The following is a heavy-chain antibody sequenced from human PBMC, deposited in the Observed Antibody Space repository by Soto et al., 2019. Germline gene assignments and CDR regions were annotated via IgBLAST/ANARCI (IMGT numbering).Heavy chain of an antibody. J-gene: IGHJ4*02. CDR1: GGSISSYY. Sequence: SETLSLTCTVSGGSISSYYWSWIRQPPGKGLEWIGYIYYSGSTNYNPSLKSRVTISVDKSMNTVYLQMNSLTVEDAAVYYCTKDRVPDGIYSFDYWGQGALVTVSS. CDR3: TKDRVPDGIYSFDY. CDR2: IYYSGST. D-gene: IGHD2-15*01. V-gene: IGHV4-59*12.